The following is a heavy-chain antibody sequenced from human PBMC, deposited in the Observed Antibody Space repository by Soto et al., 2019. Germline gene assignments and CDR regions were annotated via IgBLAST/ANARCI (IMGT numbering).Heavy chain of an antibody. D-gene: IGHD2-2*01. CDR2: INPNSGGT. V-gene: IGHV1-2*04. CDR1: GYTFTGYY. J-gene: IGHJ6*03. CDR3: AREASQDYYYYYMDV. Sequence: ASVKVSCKASGYTFTGYYMHWVRQAPGQGLEWMGWINPNSGGTNYAQKFQGWVTMTRDTSISTAYMELSRLRSDDTAVYYCAREASQDYYYYYMDVWGKGTTVTVSS.